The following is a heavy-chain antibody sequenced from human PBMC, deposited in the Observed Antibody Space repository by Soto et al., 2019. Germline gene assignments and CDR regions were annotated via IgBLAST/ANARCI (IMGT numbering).Heavy chain of an antibody. CDR2: INSDGSST. Sequence: PGGSLRLSCAASGFTFSSYWMHWVRQAPGKGLVWVSRINSDGSSTSYADSVKGRFTISRDNAKNTLYLQMNSLRAEDTAVYYCARVKVDCDFWSGYPTCFDYWGQGTLVTVSS. J-gene: IGHJ4*02. D-gene: IGHD3-3*01. CDR3: ARVKVDCDFWSGYPTCFDY. V-gene: IGHV3-74*01. CDR1: GFTFSSYW.